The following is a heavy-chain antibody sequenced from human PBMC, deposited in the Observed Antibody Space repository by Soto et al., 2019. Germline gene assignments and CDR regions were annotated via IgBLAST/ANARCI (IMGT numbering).Heavy chain of an antibody. J-gene: IGHJ5*02. V-gene: IGHV4-59*01. CDR1: GGSISSYY. CDR3: ARGRYSSSSWFEP. CDR2: IYYSGST. Sequence: PSETLSLTCTVSGGSISSYYWSWIRQPPGKGLEWIGYIYYSGSTNYNPSLKSRVTISVDTSKNQFSLKLSSVTAADTAVYYCARGRYSSSSWFEPRGQGTLVTVSS. D-gene: IGHD6-6*01.